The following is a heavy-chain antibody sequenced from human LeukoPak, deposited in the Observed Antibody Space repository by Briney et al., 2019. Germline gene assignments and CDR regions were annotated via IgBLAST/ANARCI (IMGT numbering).Heavy chain of an antibody. D-gene: IGHD4-17*01. Sequence: SETLSLTCTVSGGSISSYYWSWIRQPPGKGLEWIGEINHSGSTNYNPSLKSRVTISVDTSKNQFSLKLSSVTAADTAVYYCASGGTTVTTYYYYMDVWGKGTAVTVSS. CDR1: GGSISSYY. CDR2: INHSGST. CDR3: ASGGTTVTTYYYYMDV. V-gene: IGHV4-34*01. J-gene: IGHJ6*03.